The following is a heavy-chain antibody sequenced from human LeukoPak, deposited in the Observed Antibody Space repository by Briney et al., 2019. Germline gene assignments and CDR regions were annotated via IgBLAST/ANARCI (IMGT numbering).Heavy chain of an antibody. D-gene: IGHD6-13*01. Sequence: GASLRLSCAASGFTFSSYAMSWVRQAPGKGLEWVSAISGSGGSTYYADSVKGRFTISRDNSKNTLYLQMNSLRAEDTAVYYCAKASSSWFDYYYGMDGWGQGTTVTVSS. CDR3: AKASSSWFDYYYGMDG. J-gene: IGHJ6*02. CDR2: ISGSGGST. CDR1: GFTFSSYA. V-gene: IGHV3-23*01.